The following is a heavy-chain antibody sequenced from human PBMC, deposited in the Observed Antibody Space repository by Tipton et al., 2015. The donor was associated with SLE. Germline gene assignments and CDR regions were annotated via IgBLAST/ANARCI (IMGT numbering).Heavy chain of an antibody. CDR2: IYTSGST. Sequence: TLSLTCTVSGGSISSGSYHWSWIRQPAGKGLEWIGHIYTSGSTNYNPSLKSRVTISVDTSKNQFSLKLSSVTAADTAVYYCARELGMVAFDIWGQGTMVTVSS. J-gene: IGHJ3*02. D-gene: IGHD7-27*01. CDR1: GGSISSGSYH. V-gene: IGHV4-61*09. CDR3: ARELGMVAFDI.